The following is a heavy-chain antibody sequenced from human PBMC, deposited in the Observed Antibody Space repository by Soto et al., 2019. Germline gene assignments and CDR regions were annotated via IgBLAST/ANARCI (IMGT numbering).Heavy chain of an antibody. CDR2: MSSDGSKI. Sequence: QVQLVESGGGAVQPGESLRLSCVASGFDFTCYAMHWVRQAPGKGLESVAVMSSDGSKIHHTDSVKGRFTISRDNSKNTLYLQMNSLRKEDTAVYFCAKDEGVGGTLGLFDFWGQGTLVSVSS. D-gene: IGHD1-26*01. CDR1: GFDFTCYA. CDR3: AKDEGVGGTLGLFDF. V-gene: IGHV3-30*18. J-gene: IGHJ4*02.